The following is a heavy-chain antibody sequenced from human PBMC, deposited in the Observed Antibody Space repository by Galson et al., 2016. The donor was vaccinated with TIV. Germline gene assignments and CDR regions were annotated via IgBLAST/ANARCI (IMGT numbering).Heavy chain of an antibody. CDR1: GYIFTNYW. J-gene: IGHJ3*02. CDR3: ARRFAVDYGDCAAFDI. D-gene: IGHD4-17*01. V-gene: IGHV5-51*01. CDR2: IYPGDSDT. Sequence: QSGAEVKEPGESLNISCKGSGYIFTNYWIGWVRQMPGKGLEWMGIIYPGDSDTRYSPSFQGQVTISADRSINTAYLLLNSLKASDTAMYYCARRFAVDYGDCAAFDIWGQGTIVTVSS.